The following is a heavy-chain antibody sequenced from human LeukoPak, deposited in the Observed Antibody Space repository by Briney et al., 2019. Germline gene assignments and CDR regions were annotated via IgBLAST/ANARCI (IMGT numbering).Heavy chain of an antibody. CDR2: VYNSGDT. CDR3: ARVYYDILTDWYFDL. Sequence: SETLSLTCTVSGGSTSSDYWSWIRQSPGKGLEWVGYVYNSGDTGKNPSLKSRVTILLDTSKNQCSLKLTSVSAADTAVYYCARVYYDILTDWYFDLWGRGTLVTVSS. D-gene: IGHD3-9*01. V-gene: IGHV4-59*08. CDR1: GGSTSSDY. J-gene: IGHJ2*01.